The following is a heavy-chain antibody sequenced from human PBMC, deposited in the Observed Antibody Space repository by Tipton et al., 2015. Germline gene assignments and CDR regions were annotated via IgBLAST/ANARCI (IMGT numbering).Heavy chain of an antibody. V-gene: IGHV4-38-2*01. J-gene: IGHJ4*02. CDR2: IYHSGST. D-gene: IGHD4-23*01. CDR1: GYPINSDYY. CDR3: ARARGRHGGLFDS. Sequence: GLVKPSETLSLTCGVSGYPINSDYYWGWIRQPPGKGLEWIANIYHSGSTYYNPSLKSRVTISVDTSKTQFSLKMSSVTASDTAVYYCARARGRHGGLFDSWGQGILVTVSS.